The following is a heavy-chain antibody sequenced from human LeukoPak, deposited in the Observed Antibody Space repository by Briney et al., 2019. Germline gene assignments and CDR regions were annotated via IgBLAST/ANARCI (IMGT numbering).Heavy chain of an antibody. D-gene: IGHD1-26*01. V-gene: IGHV4-39*01. J-gene: IGHJ4*02. CDR1: GGSISSSSYY. CDR2: IYYSGST. Sequence: SETLSLTCTASGGSISSSSYYWGWIRQPPGKGLEWIGCIYYSGSTYYNPSLKSRVTISVDTSKNQFSLKLSSVTAADTAVYYCARYSEWELVYWGQGTLVTVSS. CDR3: ARYSEWELVY.